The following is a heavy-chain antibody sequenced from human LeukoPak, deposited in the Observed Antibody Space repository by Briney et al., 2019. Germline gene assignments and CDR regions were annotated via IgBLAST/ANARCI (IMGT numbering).Heavy chain of an antibody. CDR3: ARARRGLYIFDY. CDR2: ISSSSSYI. Sequence: GGSLRLSRAASGFTFSDYSMNWVRQAPGKGLEWVSSISSSSSYIYYADSVRGRFTISRDDAKNSLYLQMNSLRAEDTAVYYCARARRGLYIFDYWGQGTLVTVSS. J-gene: IGHJ4*02. CDR1: GFTFSDYS. V-gene: IGHV3-21*01.